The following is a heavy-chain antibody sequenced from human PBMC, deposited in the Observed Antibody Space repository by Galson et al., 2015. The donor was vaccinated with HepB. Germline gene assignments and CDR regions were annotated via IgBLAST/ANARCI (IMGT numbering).Heavy chain of an antibody. J-gene: IGHJ4*02. Sequence: SLRLSCAASGFTFSSYGMHWVRQAPGKGLEWVAVISYDGSNKYYADSVKGRFTISRDNSKNTLYLQMNSLRAEDTAVYYCAKVYYDSSGYYYGLDYWGQGTLVTVSS. CDR3: AKVYYDSSGYYYGLDY. D-gene: IGHD3-22*01. CDR1: GFTFSSYG. CDR2: ISYDGSNK. V-gene: IGHV3-30*18.